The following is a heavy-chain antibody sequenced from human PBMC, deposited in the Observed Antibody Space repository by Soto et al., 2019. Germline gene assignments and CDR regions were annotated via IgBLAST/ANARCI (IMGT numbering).Heavy chain of an antibody. CDR3: VADAFDI. CDR2: ISYDGSNK. J-gene: IGHJ3*02. CDR1: GFTFSSYA. V-gene: IGHV3-30-3*01. Sequence: AVSLIISCAASGFTFSSYAMHWVRQAPGKGLEWVAVISYDGSNKYYADSVKGRFTISRDNSKNTLYLQMNSLRAEDTAVYYCVADAFDIWGQGTMVTVSS.